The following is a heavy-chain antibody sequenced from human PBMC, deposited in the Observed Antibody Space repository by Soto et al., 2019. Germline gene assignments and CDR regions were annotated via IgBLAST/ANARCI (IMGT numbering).Heavy chain of an antibody. J-gene: IGHJ3*02. D-gene: IGHD6-6*01. CDR3: ARDTTLKYSSSSWFAFDI. CDR1: GGTFSSYA. Sequence: QVQLVQSGAEVKKPGSSVKVSCKASGGTFSSYAISWVRQAPGQGLEWMGGSIPIFGTANYAQKFQGRVTITADESTSTAYIELSSLRSEDTAVYYCARDTTLKYSSSSWFAFDIWGQGTMVTVSS. V-gene: IGHV1-69*01. CDR2: SIPIFGTA.